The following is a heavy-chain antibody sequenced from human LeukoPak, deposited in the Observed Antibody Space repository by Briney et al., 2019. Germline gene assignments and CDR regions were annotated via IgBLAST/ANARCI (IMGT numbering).Heavy chain of an antibody. CDR2: IYYSGST. CDR3: ASAVGDFVWGSYRPESTRFDY. V-gene: IGHV4-31*03. J-gene: IGHJ4*02. CDR1: GGSVNSGSYF. D-gene: IGHD3-16*02. Sequence: SETLSLTRTVSGGSVNSGSYFWSWIRQRPGKGLEWIGYIYYSGSTYYNPSLKSRVTISVDTSKNQFSLNLSSVTAADTAVYYCASAVGDFVWGSYRPESTRFDYWGQGTLVTVSS.